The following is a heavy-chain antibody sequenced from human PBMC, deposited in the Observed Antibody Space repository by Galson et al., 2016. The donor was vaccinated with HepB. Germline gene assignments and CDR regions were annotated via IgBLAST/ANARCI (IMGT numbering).Heavy chain of an antibody. V-gene: IGHV1-69*13. CDR1: GGTFSNCA. Sequence: SVKVSCKASGGTFSNCAISWVRQAPGQSLEWVGGIIPVLGTSDYAQHFEGRVTITADESTSKVYMELTNLRSDVTAVYYCARDMSRAHWHFDLWGRGTLVTVTS. CDR3: ARDMSRAHWHFDL. D-gene: IGHD5/OR15-5a*01. J-gene: IGHJ2*01. CDR2: IIPVLGTS.